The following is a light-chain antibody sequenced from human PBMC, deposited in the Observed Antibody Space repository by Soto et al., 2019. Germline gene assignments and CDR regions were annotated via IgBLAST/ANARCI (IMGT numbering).Light chain of an antibody. J-gene: IGLJ1*01. Sequence: QSALTQPASVSGSSGQSITISCTGTSSDVGGHNSVSWYRQDPGKAPKLMIYDVSNRPSGVSDRFSGSKSGNTASLTISGLQIEDEADYYCSSFTSSVTYVFGTGTKVTVL. CDR2: DVS. CDR3: SSFTSSVTYV. CDR1: SSDVGGHNS. V-gene: IGLV2-14*01.